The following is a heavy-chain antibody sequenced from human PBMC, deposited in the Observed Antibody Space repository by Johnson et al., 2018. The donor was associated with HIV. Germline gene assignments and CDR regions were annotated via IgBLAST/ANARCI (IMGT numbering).Heavy chain of an antibody. V-gene: IGHV3-30*01. Sequence: QVQLMESGGGLVKPGGSLRFSCAASGFTFRSYAMHWVRQAPGKGLEWVAVISYDGGNKYYADSVKGRFTISRDNSKNTLYVQMNSLRAEDTAVYYCAKDHVKVVNDAFDIWGQGTMVTVSS. J-gene: IGHJ3*02. CDR3: AKDHVKVVNDAFDI. D-gene: IGHD3-22*01. CDR1: GFTFRSYA. CDR2: ISYDGGNK.